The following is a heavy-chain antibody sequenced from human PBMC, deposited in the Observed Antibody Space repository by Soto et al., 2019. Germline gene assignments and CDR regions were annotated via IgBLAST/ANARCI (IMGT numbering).Heavy chain of an antibody. CDR2: IYYSGSI. V-gene: IGHV4-31*03. CDR3: ARSITIFGVAPRPSYYYGMDV. D-gene: IGHD3-3*01. CDR1: GGSISSGGYH. J-gene: IGHJ6*02. Sequence: TSETLSLTCTVSGGSISSGGYHWSWIRQHPGKGLEWIGSIYYSGSIYYNPSLKSRVTISVDTSKNQFSLKLSSVTAADTAVYYCARSITIFGVAPRPSYYYGMDVWGQGTTVTVSS.